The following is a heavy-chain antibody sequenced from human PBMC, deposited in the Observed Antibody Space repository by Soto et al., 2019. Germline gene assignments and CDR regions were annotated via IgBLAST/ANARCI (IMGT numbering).Heavy chain of an antibody. CDR3: ADEPGPWYFAP. D-gene: IGHD6-13*01. V-gene: IGHV4-59*11. J-gene: IGHJ5*02. CDR1: GASIIGHY. Sequence: QVRLQEAGPGLLKPSETLSLTCTVSGASIIGHYWSWIRQPPGKGLEWIGYVYNYGSTTYSPSLKSRFTTSADTSKNQFSLNLTSVPAADTAIYYCADEPGPWYFAPWGQGPLVTVPS. CDR2: VYNYGST.